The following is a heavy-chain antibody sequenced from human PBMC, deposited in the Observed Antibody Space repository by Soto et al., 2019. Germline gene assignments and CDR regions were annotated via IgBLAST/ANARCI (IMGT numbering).Heavy chain of an antibody. CDR1: GGSFSGYY. Sequence: SETLSLTCAVYGGSFSGYYWSWIRQPPGKGLEWIGEINHSGSTNYNPSLKSRVTISVDTSKNQFSLKLSSVTAADTAVYYCARIYGSGNYYYYYGMDVWGQGTPVTVSS. CDR3: ARIYGSGNYYYYYGMDV. CDR2: INHSGST. V-gene: IGHV4-34*01. D-gene: IGHD3-10*01. J-gene: IGHJ6*02.